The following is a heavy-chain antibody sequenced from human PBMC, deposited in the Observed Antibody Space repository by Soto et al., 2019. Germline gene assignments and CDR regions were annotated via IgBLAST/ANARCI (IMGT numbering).Heavy chain of an antibody. J-gene: IGHJ4*02. Sequence: GGSLRLSCAASGFTVSSNYMSWVRQAPGKGLEWVSVIYSGGSTYYADSVKGRFTISRDNSKNTLYLQMNSLRAEDTAVYYCASRTPYYYDSTIDYWGQGXLVTVYS. D-gene: IGHD3-22*01. V-gene: IGHV3-53*01. CDR3: ASRTPYYYDSTIDY. CDR1: GFTVSSNY. CDR2: IYSGGST.